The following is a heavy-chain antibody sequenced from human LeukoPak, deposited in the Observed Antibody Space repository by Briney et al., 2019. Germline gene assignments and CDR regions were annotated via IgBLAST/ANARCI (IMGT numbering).Heavy chain of an antibody. CDR3: ARRKGKYFDY. CDR2: INHSGSI. Sequence: PSETLSLTCAVFGGSFSGYYWSWIRQPPGKGLEWIGEINHSGSINYNSSLKSRVTISVDTSKNQFSLKLSSVTAADTAVYYCARRKGKYFDYWGQGTLVTVSS. D-gene: IGHD1-14*01. V-gene: IGHV4-34*01. J-gene: IGHJ4*02. CDR1: GGSFSGYY.